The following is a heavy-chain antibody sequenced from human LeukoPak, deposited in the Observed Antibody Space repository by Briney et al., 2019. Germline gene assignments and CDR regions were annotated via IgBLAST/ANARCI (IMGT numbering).Heavy chain of an antibody. J-gene: IGHJ5*02. Sequence: GESLKISCKGSGYSFSTYWIGWVRQMPGKGLEWMGIIYPADSDTTYSPSFQGQVTISADKSISTAYLQWSSLKASDTAMYYCARQSSDCSSTSCYRGWFDPWGQGTLVTVSS. D-gene: IGHD2-2*01. CDR3: ARQSSDCSSTSCYRGWFDP. V-gene: IGHV5-51*01. CDR2: IYPADSDT. CDR1: GYSFSTYW.